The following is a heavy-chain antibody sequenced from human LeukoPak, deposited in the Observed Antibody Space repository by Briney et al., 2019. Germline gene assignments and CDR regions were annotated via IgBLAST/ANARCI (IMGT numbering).Heavy chain of an antibody. CDR2: IWYDGSNK. J-gene: IGHJ3*02. CDR1: GFTFSSYG. V-gene: IGHV3-33*01. D-gene: IGHD3-22*01. CDR3: ARGSGSGYGAFDI. Sequence: SGGSLRLSCAASGFTFSSYGMHWVRQAPGKGLEWVADIWYDGSNKYYADSVKGRFTISRDNSKNTLYLQMNSLRAEDTAVYYCARGSGSGYGAFDIWGQGTMVTVSS.